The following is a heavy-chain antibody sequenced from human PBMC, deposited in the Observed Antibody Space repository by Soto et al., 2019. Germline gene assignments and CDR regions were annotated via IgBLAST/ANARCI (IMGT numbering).Heavy chain of an antibody. D-gene: IGHD3-3*01. CDR3: ARDVGWSFDC. J-gene: IGHJ4*02. Sequence: EVQLVESGGDLVQPGGSLRLSCAASGFTFSDYSLNWVRQAPGKGLEWISYITSSGSSINHADSVKGRFTISRDNTKNCLYLQMNSMRAEDTAVYYCARDVGWSFDCWGQGNLVTVYS. V-gene: IGHV3-48*01. CDR1: GFTFSDYS. CDR2: ITSSGSSI.